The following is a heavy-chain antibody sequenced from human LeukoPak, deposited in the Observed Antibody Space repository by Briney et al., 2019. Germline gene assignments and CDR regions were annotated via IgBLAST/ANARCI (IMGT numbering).Heavy chain of an antibody. CDR3: CTAPHTYCSGGSCYSY. CDR1: GLTFSNAW. D-gene: IGHD2-15*01. Sequence: GGYLRLSCSASGLTFSNAWMSRVRPAPGKGLEWVGSIQSRGAGGRPDYNAPVKGRLTISRDDSKNKLYLQMNGLKTEDTAVYYCCTAPHTYCSGGSCYSYWGLGTLVTVSS. J-gene: IGHJ4*02. CDR2: IQSRGAGGRP. V-gene: IGHV3-15*01.